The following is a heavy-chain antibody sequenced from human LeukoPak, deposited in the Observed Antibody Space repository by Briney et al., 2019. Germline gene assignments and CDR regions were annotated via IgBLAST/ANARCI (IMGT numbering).Heavy chain of an antibody. D-gene: IGHD1-7*01. J-gene: IGHJ3*02. CDR2: IYYSGST. V-gene: IGHV4-59*01. Sequence: PSETLSLTCAVSGGSISSYYWSWIRQPPGKGLEWIGYIYYSGSTNYNPSLKSRVTISVDTSKNQFSLKLSSVTAADTAVYYCARALRTIPPDAFDIWGQGTMVTVSS. CDR1: GGSISSYY. CDR3: ARALRTIPPDAFDI.